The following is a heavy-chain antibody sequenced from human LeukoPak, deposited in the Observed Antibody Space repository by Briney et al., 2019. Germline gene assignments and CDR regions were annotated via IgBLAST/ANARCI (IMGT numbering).Heavy chain of an antibody. CDR2: INSDGSTT. CDR3: ARGTATAGGTRLVDC. Sequence: GGSLRLSCAASGFTFSSRWMHWVRQAPGKGLVWVSRINSDGSTTTYADSVKGRVTISRDNTKNTLYLQMNSLRVEDTAVYYCARGTATAGGTRLVDCWGQGTQVTVSS. D-gene: IGHD2-8*02. V-gene: IGHV3-74*01. J-gene: IGHJ4*02. CDR1: GFTFSSRW.